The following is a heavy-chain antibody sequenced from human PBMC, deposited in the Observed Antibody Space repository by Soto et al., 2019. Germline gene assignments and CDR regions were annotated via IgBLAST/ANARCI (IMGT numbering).Heavy chain of an antibody. CDR1: GFTFSDYY. CDR3: ARGRGAAADYFDF. J-gene: IGHJ4*02. Sequence: QVQLVESGGGLVKPGGSLRLSCAVSGFTFSDYYMTWIRQAPGKGLEWVSYISSSTSHTNYADSVKGRFTISRDNAKNSPFLQMDSLRAEDTGVDYCARGRGAAADYFDFLGQGTLVTVSS. V-gene: IGHV3-11*05. D-gene: IGHD6-13*01. CDR2: ISSSTSHT.